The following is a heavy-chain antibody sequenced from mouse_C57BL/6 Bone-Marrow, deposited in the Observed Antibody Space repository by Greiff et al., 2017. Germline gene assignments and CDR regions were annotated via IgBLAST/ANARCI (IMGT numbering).Heavy chain of an antibody. CDR3: ARSGGYYRFAY. D-gene: IGHD2-3*01. J-gene: IGHJ3*01. Sequence: QVQLKQPGAELVMPGASVKLSCKASGYTFTSYWMHWVKQRPGQGLEWIGEIDPSDSYTNYNQKFKGKSPFTVDKSSSTAYMQLSSLTSEDSAVYYCARSGGYYRFAYWGQGTLVTVSA. V-gene: IGHV1-69*01. CDR1: GYTFTSYW. CDR2: IDPSDSYT.